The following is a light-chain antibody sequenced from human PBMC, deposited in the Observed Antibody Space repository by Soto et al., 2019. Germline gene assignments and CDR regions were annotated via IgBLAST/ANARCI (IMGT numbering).Light chain of an antibody. CDR1: SSDVGDYEH. V-gene: IGLV2-18*01. Sequence: QSALTQPPSVSGSPGQPVTISCTVTSSDVGDYEHVSWYQQAPGTAPKLIIFDVTNRPSGVPDRFSGSKSGNTPSLTIFGLQAEDEADYYCSLYTSSSTWVFGGGTKVTVL. CDR3: SLYTSSSTWV. J-gene: IGLJ3*02. CDR2: DVT.